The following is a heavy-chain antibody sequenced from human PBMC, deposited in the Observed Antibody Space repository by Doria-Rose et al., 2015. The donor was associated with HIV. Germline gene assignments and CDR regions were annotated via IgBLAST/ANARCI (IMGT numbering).Heavy chain of an antibody. J-gene: IGHJ4*02. V-gene: IGHV3-48*02. CDR3: AREYLSSISWYTLDY. Sequence: VASEFTFSSYSMNWVRQAPGKGVEWVSYISSSSSTIYYADSVKGRFTISRDNAKNTLYLQMNSLTYEDTAVYYCAREYLSSISWYTLDYWGQGTLVTVSS. D-gene: IGHD6-13*01. CDR2: ISSSSSTI. CDR1: EFTFSSYS.